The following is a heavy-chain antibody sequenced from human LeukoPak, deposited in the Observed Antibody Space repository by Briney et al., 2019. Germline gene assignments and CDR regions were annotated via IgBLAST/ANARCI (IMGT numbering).Heavy chain of an antibody. Sequence: GGSLRLSCAASGFTFSSYAMSWVRQAPGKGLEWVSGIGTSGGSTYYADSVTGRFTISRDNSKNTLYLQMNSLRADDTAIYYCAKVGTTITTYSYYYMDVWGNGTTVALSS. CDR2: IGTSGGST. CDR3: AKVGTTITTYSYYYMDV. CDR1: GFTFSSYA. J-gene: IGHJ6*03. D-gene: IGHD4-11*01. V-gene: IGHV3-23*01.